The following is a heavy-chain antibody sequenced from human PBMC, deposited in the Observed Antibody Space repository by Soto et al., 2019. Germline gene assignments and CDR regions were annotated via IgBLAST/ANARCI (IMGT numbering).Heavy chain of an antibody. V-gene: IGHV2-5*02. CDR1: GFSLSSSGVG. CDR3: AHRAGLQGNWNGGYFDF. CDR2: IYWDDDK. Sequence: QITLKESGPTRVKPTQTLTLTCTFSGFSLSSSGVGVGWIRQPPGKALERLALIYWDDDKRYSPSLKSRLTITKATPKTQVSLTLTNMDPVDTAPYYCAHRAGLQGNWNGGYFDFWGQGALVTVSS. J-gene: IGHJ4*02. D-gene: IGHD1-1*01.